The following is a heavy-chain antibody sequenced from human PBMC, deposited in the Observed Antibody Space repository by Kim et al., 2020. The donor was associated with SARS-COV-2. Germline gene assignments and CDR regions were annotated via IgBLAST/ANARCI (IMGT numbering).Heavy chain of an antibody. D-gene: IGHD3-10*01. Sequence: SVKGRFTISRDNAKNTLYLQMNGLRAEDTAVYYCARERVVRGVIYGMDVWGRGTTVTVSS. J-gene: IGHJ6*02. CDR3: ARERVVRGVIYGMDV. V-gene: IGHV3-74*01.